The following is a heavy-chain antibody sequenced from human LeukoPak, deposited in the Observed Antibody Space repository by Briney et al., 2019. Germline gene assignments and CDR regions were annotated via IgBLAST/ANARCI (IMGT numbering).Heavy chain of an antibody. J-gene: IGHJ3*02. Sequence: PSQTLSLTCAVSGGSISSGGYSWSWIRQPPGKGLEWIGYIYHSGSTYYNPSLKSRVTISVDTSKNQFSLRLSSVTAADTAVYYCAREVVTIFGVVIMKAFDIWGQGTMVTVSS. CDR1: GGSISSGGYS. CDR3: AREVVTIFGVVIMKAFDI. CDR2: IYHSGST. D-gene: IGHD3-3*01. V-gene: IGHV4-30-2*01.